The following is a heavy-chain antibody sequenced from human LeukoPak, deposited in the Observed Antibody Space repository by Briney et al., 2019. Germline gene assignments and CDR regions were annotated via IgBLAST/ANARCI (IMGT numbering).Heavy chain of an antibody. CDR1: GGSISSYY. CDR3: ARDRPYYYYMDV. J-gene: IGHJ6*03. V-gene: IGHV4-59*01. Sequence: PSETLSLTCTVSGGSISSYYWSWIRQPPGKGLEWIGYIYYSGSTNYNPSLKSRGTISVDTSKNQFSLKLSSVTAADTAVYYCARDRPYYYYMDVWGKGTTVTVSS. CDR2: IYYSGST.